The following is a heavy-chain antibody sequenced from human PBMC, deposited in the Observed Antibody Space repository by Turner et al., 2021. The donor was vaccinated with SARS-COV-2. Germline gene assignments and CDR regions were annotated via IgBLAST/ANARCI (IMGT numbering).Heavy chain of an antibody. CDR2: IYYSGNT. CDR3: ARLPERYFFDY. CDR1: GGSITKNYDY. V-gene: IGHV4-39*01. Sequence: QLQESGPGLVKPSETLSLTCTVSGGSITKNYDYWGWIRQPPGKGLEWIGSIYYSGNTYYNPSLKSRVTISVDTSKSQFSLKLSSVTAADTAVYYCARLPERYFFDYWGQGALVTVSS. J-gene: IGHJ4*02.